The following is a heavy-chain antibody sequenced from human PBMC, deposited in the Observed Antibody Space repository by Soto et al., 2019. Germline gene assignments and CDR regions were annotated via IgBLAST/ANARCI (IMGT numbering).Heavy chain of an antibody. CDR3: ARGSACTNGVCPSFDY. J-gene: IGHJ4*02. V-gene: IGHV1-2*04. D-gene: IGHD2-8*01. Sequence: ASVKVSCKASGDTFTGYYMHWVRQAPGQGLEWMGWINPNSGGTNYAQKFQGWVTMTRDTSISTAYMELSRLRSDDTAVYYCARGSACTNGVCPSFDYWRQGTLVTVSS. CDR1: GDTFTGYY. CDR2: INPNSGGT.